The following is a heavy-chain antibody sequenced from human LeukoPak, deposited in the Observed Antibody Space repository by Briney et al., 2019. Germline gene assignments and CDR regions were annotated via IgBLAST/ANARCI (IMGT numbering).Heavy chain of an antibody. Sequence: GGSLRLSCAASGFTFSSYEMNWVRQAPGKGLEWVSYISLSGTTIYYADSVKGRFTISRDNAKNSLYLQMNSLRAEDTAVYYCARDRIAAAGGGFDPWGQGTLVTVSS. CDR2: ISLSGTTI. V-gene: IGHV3-48*03. CDR1: GFTFSSYE. J-gene: IGHJ5*02. CDR3: ARDRIAAAGGGFDP. D-gene: IGHD6-13*01.